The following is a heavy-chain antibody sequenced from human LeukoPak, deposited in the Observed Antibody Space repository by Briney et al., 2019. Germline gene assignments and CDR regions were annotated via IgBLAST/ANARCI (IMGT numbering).Heavy chain of an antibody. Sequence: PSETLSLTCTVSVGSISSGGYSWSWIRQPPGKGLEWIGYIYHSGSTYYNPSLKSRVTISVDRSKNQFSLKLSSVTAADTAVYYCARDHSGYDRRVDPWGQGTLVTVSS. J-gene: IGHJ5*02. V-gene: IGHV4-30-2*01. CDR1: VGSISSGGYS. CDR3: ARDHSGYDRRVDP. D-gene: IGHD5-12*01. CDR2: IYHSGST.